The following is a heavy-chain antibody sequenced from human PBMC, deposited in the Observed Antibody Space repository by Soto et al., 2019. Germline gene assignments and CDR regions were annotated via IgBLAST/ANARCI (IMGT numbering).Heavy chain of an antibody. CDR2: IYYSGST. J-gene: IGHJ4*02. D-gene: IGHD5-12*01. CDR1: GGSISSGGYY. V-gene: IGHV4-31*03. CDR3: ARVYRAATSRKAVNFDY. Sequence: SETLSLTCTVSGGSISSGGYYWSWIRQHPGKGLEWIGYIYYSGSTYYNPSLKSRVTISVDTSKNQFSLKLSSVTAADTAVYYCARVYRAATSRKAVNFDYWGQRTLVTVSS.